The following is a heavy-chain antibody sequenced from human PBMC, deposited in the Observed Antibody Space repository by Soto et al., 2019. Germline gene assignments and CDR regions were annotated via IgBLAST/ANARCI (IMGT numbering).Heavy chain of an antibody. V-gene: IGHV1-69*13. J-gene: IGHJ4*02. CDR2: IIPIFGTA. Sequence: ASVKVSCKASGGTFSSYAISWVRQAPGQGLEWMGGIIPIFGTANYAQKFQGRVTITADESTSTAYMELSSLRSEDTAAYYCARDPGYYFDYWGQGTLVTVSS. CDR3: ARDPGYYFDY. CDR1: GGTFSSYA.